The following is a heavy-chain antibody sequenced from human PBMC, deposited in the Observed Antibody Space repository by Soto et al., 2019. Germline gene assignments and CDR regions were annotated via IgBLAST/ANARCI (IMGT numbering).Heavy chain of an antibody. V-gene: IGHV6-1*01. CDR1: GDSVSTNSAT. J-gene: IGHJ5*01. CDR2: TYYRSKWYN. D-gene: IGHD2-8*01. CDR3: ARLIGNSWLDS. Sequence: SQTLSLTCSISGDSVSTNSATWDLISQSPSRGLEWLGRTYYRSKWYNDYAVSVKGRITINPDTSNNQLSLQLNSVTPDDTAVYYCARLIGNSWLDSWGQGTLVTVSS.